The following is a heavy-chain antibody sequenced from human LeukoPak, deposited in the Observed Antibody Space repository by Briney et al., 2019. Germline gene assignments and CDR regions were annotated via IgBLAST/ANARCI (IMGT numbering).Heavy chain of an antibody. CDR2: IYSSGST. V-gene: IGHV4-4*07. CDR3: ASELVFGVITYFDY. CDR1: GGSISSYY. J-gene: IGHJ4*02. D-gene: IGHD3-3*01. Sequence: SETLSLTCTVSGGSISSYYWSWIRQPAGKGLEWIGRIYSSGSTNYTPSLKSRVTMSVDPSKNQVSLKLSSVTAADTAVYYCASELVFGVITYFDYWGQGTLVTVSS.